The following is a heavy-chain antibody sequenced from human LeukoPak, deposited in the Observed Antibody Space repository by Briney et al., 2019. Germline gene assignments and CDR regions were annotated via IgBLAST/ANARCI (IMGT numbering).Heavy chain of an antibody. J-gene: IGHJ4*02. CDR1: GFTFSTYA. V-gene: IGHV3-23*01. CDR2: ISDSGDIP. Sequence: GGSLRLGCAASGFTFSTYAMSWVRQAPGKGLELVSGISDSGDIPYYADSVKGRFTISRDNSKNTLYLQMNSLRAEDTAVYYCAKDRAGYSGARGFDYWGQGTLVTVSS. CDR3: AKDRAGYSGARGFDY. D-gene: IGHD5-12*01.